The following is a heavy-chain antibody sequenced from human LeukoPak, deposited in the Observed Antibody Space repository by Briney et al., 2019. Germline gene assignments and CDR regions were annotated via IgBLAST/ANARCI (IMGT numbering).Heavy chain of an antibody. V-gene: IGHV4-4*07. D-gene: IGHD3-10*01. CDR3: ARDIAYYYGSGSSSYFDY. CDR2: IYTSGST. J-gene: IGHJ4*02. CDR1: GVSISAYY. Sequence: SETLSLTCTVSGVSISAYYWSWIRQPAGKGLEWIGRIYTSGSTNYNPSLKSRVTMSVDTSKNQFSLKLSSVTAADTAVYYRARDIAYYYGSGSSSYFDYWGQGTLVTVSS.